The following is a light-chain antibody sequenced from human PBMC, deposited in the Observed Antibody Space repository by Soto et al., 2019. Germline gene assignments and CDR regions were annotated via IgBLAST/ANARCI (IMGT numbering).Light chain of an antibody. CDR2: AAS. CDR1: QGISSH. Sequence: VIWMTQSPSLLSASTGDRVTISCRVSQGISSHLAWYQQKPGKAPELLIYAASTLQSAVPSRFSGSGSGTDFTLTISCLQSEDFATYYCQQYYSFPQTFGPGTKVDI. J-gene: IGKJ3*01. CDR3: QQYYSFPQT. V-gene: IGKV1D-8*03.